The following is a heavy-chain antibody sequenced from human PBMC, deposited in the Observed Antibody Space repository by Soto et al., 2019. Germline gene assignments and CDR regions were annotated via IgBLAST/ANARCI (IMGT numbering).Heavy chain of an antibody. J-gene: IGHJ6*02. Sequence: PGESLKISCKGSGYSFTSYWISWVRQMPGKGLEWMGRIDPSDSYTNYSPSFQGHVTISADKSISTAYLQWSSLKASDTAMYYCARQKYEVGTQRPLYGMDFWGQGTTVTVS. V-gene: IGHV5-10-1*01. CDR3: ARQKYEVGTQRPLYGMDF. D-gene: IGHD1-26*01. CDR2: IDPSDSYT. CDR1: GYSFTSYW.